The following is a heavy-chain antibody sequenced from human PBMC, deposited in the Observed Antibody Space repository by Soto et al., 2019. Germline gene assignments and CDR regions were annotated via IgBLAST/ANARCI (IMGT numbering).Heavy chain of an antibody. V-gene: IGHV3-11*01. CDR2: ISSGGNAI. Sequence: PGGSLRLSCAASGFTFSDYYMTWIRQAPGKGLEWVSYISSGGNAIYYADSVKGRFTISKDNTKKSLYLQMNYLRAEDTAVYYCARSSAYPYYFDYWGQGALVTVSS. J-gene: IGHJ4*02. CDR1: GFTFSDYY. CDR3: ARSSAYPYYFDY. D-gene: IGHD2-21*01.